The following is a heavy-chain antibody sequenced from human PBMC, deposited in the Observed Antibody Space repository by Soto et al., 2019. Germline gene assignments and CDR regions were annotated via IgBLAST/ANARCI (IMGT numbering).Heavy chain of an antibody. CDR1: RRTVNSNF. J-gene: IGHJ4*02. Sequence: GGSLRLACAVYRRTVNSNFTSWVRQAPGKGLEWVSVIFSGGNADYEDSVKGGFIMSIDISKNTLYLQMNSLRAEHTAVYFSAKEFRGAFDYSCQGTLVTVVS. D-gene: IGHD3-10*01. CDR3: AKEFRGAFDY. CDR2: IFSGGNA. V-gene: IGHV3-53*01.